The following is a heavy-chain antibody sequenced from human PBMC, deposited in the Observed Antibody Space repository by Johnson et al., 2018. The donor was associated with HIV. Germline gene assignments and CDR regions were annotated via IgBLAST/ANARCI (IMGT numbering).Heavy chain of an antibody. Sequence: QMLLVESGGGVVQPGGSLRLSCAASGFTFSSYGMHWVRQAPGKGLEWVAFIRYDGSNKYYADSVKGRFTISRDNSKNTLYLQMNSLRAEDTAVYYCATYYYDSSGYSYAFDIWGQGTMVTVSS. CDR3: ATYYYDSSGYSYAFDI. V-gene: IGHV3-30*02. D-gene: IGHD3-22*01. CDR2: IRYDGSNK. CDR1: GFTFSSYG. J-gene: IGHJ3*02.